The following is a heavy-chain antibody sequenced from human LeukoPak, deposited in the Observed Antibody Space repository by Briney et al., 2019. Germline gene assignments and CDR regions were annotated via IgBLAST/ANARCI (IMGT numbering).Heavy chain of an antibody. CDR3: ARGRGNNQSKYRKLRRYYFDY. J-gene: IGHJ4*02. CDR1: GYTFTSYD. Sequence: GASVKVSCKASGYTFTSYDINWVRQATGQGLEWMGWMNPNSGNTGYAQKFQGRVTMTRNTAISTAYMEPSSLRPEDTAVYYCARGRGNNQSKYRKLRRYYFDYWGQGTLVTVSS. CDR2: MNPNSGNT. V-gene: IGHV1-8*01. D-gene: IGHD2/OR15-2a*01.